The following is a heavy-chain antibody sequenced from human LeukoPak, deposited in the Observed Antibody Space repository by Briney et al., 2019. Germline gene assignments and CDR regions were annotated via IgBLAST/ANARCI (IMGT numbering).Heavy chain of an antibody. Sequence: QSGGSLRLFCAASGFTFSSYWMSWVRQAPGKGLEWVANIKQDGSEKYYVDSVKGRFTISRDNSKNTLYLQMNSLRVEDTAVYYCARDFDVSSGGLNWAANYFDPWGQGTLVTVSS. V-gene: IGHV3-7*01. CDR1: GFTFSSYW. J-gene: IGHJ5*02. CDR2: IKQDGSEK. D-gene: IGHD5/OR15-5a*01. CDR3: ARDFDVSSGGLNWAANYFDP.